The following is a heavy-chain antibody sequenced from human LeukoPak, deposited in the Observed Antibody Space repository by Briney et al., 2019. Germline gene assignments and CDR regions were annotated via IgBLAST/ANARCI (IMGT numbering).Heavy chain of an antibody. V-gene: IGHV1-8*01. Sequence: ASVKVSCKTSGYTFTNYDINWVRQAPGQGLEWMGWMNPNGGHTGYAQTFQGRVTMTRDTSINTAYMELHNLRSDDTAVYYCARGCNGVSCYSGSNWFDTWGLGTLVTVSS. CDR3: ARGCNGVSCYSGSNWFDT. CDR2: MNPNGGHT. CDR1: GYTFTNYD. D-gene: IGHD2-15*01. J-gene: IGHJ5*02.